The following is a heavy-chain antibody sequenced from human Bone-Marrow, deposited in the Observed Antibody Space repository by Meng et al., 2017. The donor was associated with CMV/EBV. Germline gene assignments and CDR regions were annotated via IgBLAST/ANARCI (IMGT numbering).Heavy chain of an antibody. CDR3: AHLLRPLDLFDH. Sequence: CCYACVSIITNGLGEGGRRQPARKVQGRLVNISWNDDAYYRPYLQNRLTITKDTSNSQAFLTMTSMNPVDTATYYCAHLLRPLDLFDHWGQGILVTVSS. CDR2: ISWNDDA. J-gene: IGHJ4*02. D-gene: IGHD2-15*01. V-gene: IGHV2-5*01. CDR1: CVSIITNGLG.